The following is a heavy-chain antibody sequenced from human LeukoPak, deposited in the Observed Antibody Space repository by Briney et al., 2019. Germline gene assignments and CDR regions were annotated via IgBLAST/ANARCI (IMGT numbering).Heavy chain of an antibody. V-gene: IGHV1-69*06. D-gene: IGHD5-18*01. CDR1: GGTFSSYA. J-gene: IGHJ4*02. Sequence: SVKVSCKASGGTFSSYAISWVRQAPGQGLEWMGGIIPIFGTANYAQKFQGRATITADKSTTTAYMEVSSLRSEDTAVYYCARDQRGYSYGYSFGYWGQGTLVTVSS. CDR3: ARDQRGYSYGYSFGY. CDR2: IIPIFGTA.